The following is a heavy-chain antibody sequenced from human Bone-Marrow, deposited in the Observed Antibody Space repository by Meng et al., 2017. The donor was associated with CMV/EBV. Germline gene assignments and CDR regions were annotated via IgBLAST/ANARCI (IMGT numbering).Heavy chain of an antibody. D-gene: IGHD3-3*01. J-gene: IGHJ5*02. V-gene: IGHV1-46*01. CDR3: ARTHYDFWSGTNNWFDP. CDR1: GYTFTSYG. Sequence: ASVKVSCKASGYTFTSYGITWVRQAPGQGLEWMGIINPSGGSTSYAQKFQGRVTMTRDTSTSTVYMELSSLRSEDTAVYYCARTHYDFWSGTNNWFDPWGQGTLVTVSS. CDR2: INPSGGST.